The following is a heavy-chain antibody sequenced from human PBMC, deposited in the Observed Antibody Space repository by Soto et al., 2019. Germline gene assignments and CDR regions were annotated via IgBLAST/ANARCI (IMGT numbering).Heavy chain of an antibody. CDR2: INPSGGST. CDR3: ALGEAPVLFDY. Sequence: ASVKVSCKASGYTFTSYYMHWVRQAPGQGLEWMGIINPSGGSTSYAQKFQGRVTMTRDTSTSTVYMELSSLRSEDAAVYYCALGEAPVLFDYWGQGTLVTVSS. J-gene: IGHJ4*02. V-gene: IGHV1-46*01. CDR1: GYTFTSYY. D-gene: IGHD3-16*01.